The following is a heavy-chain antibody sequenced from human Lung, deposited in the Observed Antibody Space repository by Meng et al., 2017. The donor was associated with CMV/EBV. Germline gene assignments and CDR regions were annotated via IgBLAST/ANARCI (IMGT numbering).Heavy chain of an antibody. J-gene: IGHJ3*02. D-gene: IGHD2-21*01. Sequence: SXXVSXKASGYTFIGYHIHWVRQAPGQGLEWMGWINPNPNFDDTAYAQKFQGRVTITRDMSISTAYMELTRLRPDDTAVYYCARVQFLEKPNDAFNIWGQGXMVTVSS. CDR2: INPNPNFDDT. CDR1: GYTFIGYH. CDR3: ARVQFLEKPNDAFNI. V-gene: IGHV1-2*02.